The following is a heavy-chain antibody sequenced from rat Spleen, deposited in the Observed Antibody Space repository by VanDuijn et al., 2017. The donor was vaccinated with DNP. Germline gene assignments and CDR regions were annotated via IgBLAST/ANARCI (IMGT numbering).Heavy chain of an antibody. Sequence: EVQLVESGGDLVQPGRSLKLSCVASGFTFNYYWMAWIRQVPGKGLEWIASITSGEYTHYRDSVKGRFTISRDNAKDTQYLQMDSLRSEDTATYYCTTGFDYGGYRDNWFAYWGQGTLVTVSS. J-gene: IGHJ3*01. CDR1: GFTFNYYW. D-gene: IGHD1-11*01. V-gene: IGHV5-31*01. CDR3: TTGFDYGGYRDNWFAY. CDR2: ITSGEYT.